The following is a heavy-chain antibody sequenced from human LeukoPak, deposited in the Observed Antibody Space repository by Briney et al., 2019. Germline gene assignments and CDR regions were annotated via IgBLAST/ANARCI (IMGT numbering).Heavy chain of an antibody. V-gene: IGHV4-4*07. J-gene: IGHJ6*02. CDR3: ARRHPHYYYYGMDV. CDR1: GGSISSYY. Sequence: SETLSLTCTVSGGSISSYYWSWIRQPAGKGLEWIGRIYTSGSTNYNPSLKSRVTISVDTSKNQFSLKLSSVTAADTAVYYCARRHPHYYYYGMDVWGQGTTVTVSS. CDR2: IYTSGST.